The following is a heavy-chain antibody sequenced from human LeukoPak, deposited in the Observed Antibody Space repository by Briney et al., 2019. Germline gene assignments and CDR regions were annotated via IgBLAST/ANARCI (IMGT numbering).Heavy chain of an antibody. CDR3: VKDYQVGSSPAFGDS. D-gene: IGHD1-26*01. CDR1: GFTFSSHA. J-gene: IGHJ4*02. CDR2: LIENGVTT. V-gene: IGHV3-23*01. Sequence: QPGGSLRLSCAASGFTFSSHAMSWVRQAPGKGLEWVSGLIENGVTTYYADSVKGRFTISRDNYRNTMYLQMNSLRAEDTAVYYCVKDYQVGSSPAFGDSWGQGTLVTVSS.